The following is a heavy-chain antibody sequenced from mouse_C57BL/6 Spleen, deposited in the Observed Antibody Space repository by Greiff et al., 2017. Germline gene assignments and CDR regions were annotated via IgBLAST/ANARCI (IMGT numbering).Heavy chain of an antibody. CDR1: GFTFSNYW. D-gene: IGHD2-1*01. V-gene: IGHV6-3*01. CDR2: IRLKSDNYAT. CDR3: TVDGNYGWYFDV. J-gene: IGHJ1*03. Sequence: DVKLVESGGGLVQPGGSMKLSCVASGFTFSNYWMNWVRQSPEKGLEWVAQIRLKSDNYATHYAESVKGRFTISRDDSKSSVYLQMNNLRAEDTGIYYCTVDGNYGWYFDVWGTGTTVTVSS.